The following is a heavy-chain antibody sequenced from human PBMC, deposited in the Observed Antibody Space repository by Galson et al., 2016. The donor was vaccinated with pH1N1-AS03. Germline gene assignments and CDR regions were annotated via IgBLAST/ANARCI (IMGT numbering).Heavy chain of an antibody. Sequence: LSLTCTVSGGSTFDYYWNWIRQPPGKGLEWIGYIQTTGNTKHNPSLKSRVTMSIDTSKNQFSLHLMSVTAADTALYYGARDPPLGIGWYFDLWRRGTLVTVSS. J-gene: IGHJ2*01. V-gene: IGHV4-4*09. CDR1: GGSTFDYY. D-gene: IGHD1-26*01. CDR3: ARDPPLGIGWYFDL. CDR2: IQTTGNT.